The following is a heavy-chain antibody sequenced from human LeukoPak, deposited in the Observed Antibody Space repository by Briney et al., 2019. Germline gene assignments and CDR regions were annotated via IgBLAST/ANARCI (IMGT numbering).Heavy chain of an antibody. Sequence: PSETLSLTCTVSGGSISSYYWSWIRQPPGKGLEWIGYIYHTGSTNYNPSLESRVTISADTSKNHFSLKLSSVTAADTAVYFCATNRAGTYDRPFDIWGQGTMVTVSS. CDR1: GGSISSYY. D-gene: IGHD1-26*01. J-gene: IGHJ3*02. CDR2: IYHTGST. V-gene: IGHV4-59*08. CDR3: ATNRAGTYDRPFDI.